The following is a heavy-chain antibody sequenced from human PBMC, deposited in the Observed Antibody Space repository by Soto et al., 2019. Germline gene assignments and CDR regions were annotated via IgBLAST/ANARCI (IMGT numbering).Heavy chain of an antibody. J-gene: IGHJ3*02. CDR2: IYYSGST. CDR1: GGSISSYY. V-gene: IGHV4-59*01. Sequence: SETVSLTCTVSGGSISSYYWSWIRQPPGKGLEWIGYIYYSGSTNYNPSLKSRVTISVDTSKNQFSLKLSSVTAADTAVYYCAREGEGNYDIWGQGTMVTVSS. CDR3: AREGEGNYDI. D-gene: IGHD3-16*01.